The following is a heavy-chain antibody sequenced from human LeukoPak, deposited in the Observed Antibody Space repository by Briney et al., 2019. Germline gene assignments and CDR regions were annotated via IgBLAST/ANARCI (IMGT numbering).Heavy chain of an antibody. J-gene: IGHJ4*02. Sequence: PSETLSLTCTVSGGSISSYYWSWIRQPPGKGLEWIGYIYYSGSTNYNPSLKSRVTISVDTSKNQFSLKLSSVTAADTAVYYCARADVSSTGHIKYYFDYWGQGTLVTVSS. D-gene: IGHD2-2*01. V-gene: IGHV4-59*12. CDR1: GGSISSYY. CDR3: ARADVSSTGHIKYYFDY. CDR2: IYYSGST.